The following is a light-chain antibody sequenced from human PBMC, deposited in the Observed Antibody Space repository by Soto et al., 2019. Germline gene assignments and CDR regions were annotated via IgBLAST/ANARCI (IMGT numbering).Light chain of an antibody. CDR3: QQYNNWPPIT. CDR1: QSVNSK. CDR2: GAS. Sequence: EVVMTQSPATLSVSLGERATLSCRASQSVNSKLSWYQQKPGQAPRLLLYGASTRATGIPARFSGSGSGTEFTLTISSLQSGDFAVYYCQQYNNWPPITFGHGTRLEIK. V-gene: IGKV3-15*01. J-gene: IGKJ5*01.